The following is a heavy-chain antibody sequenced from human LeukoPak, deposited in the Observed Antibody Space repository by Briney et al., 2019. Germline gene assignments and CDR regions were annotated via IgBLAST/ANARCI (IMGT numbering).Heavy chain of an antibody. CDR1: GFTVSSNY. CDR3: ARRAPWGSGTFFDY. D-gene: IGHD3-10*01. Sequence: GGSLRLSCAASGFTVSSNYMSWVRQAPGKGLEWVSVIYSGGSTYYADSVKGRFTISRDNSKNTLYLQMNSLRAEDTAVYYCARRAPWGSGTFFDYWGQGTLVTVSS. V-gene: IGHV3-53*01. J-gene: IGHJ4*02. CDR2: IYSGGST.